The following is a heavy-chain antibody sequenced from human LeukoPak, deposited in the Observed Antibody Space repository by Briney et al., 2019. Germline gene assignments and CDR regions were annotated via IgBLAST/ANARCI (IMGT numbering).Heavy chain of an antibody. D-gene: IGHD6-19*01. Sequence: GGSLRLSCAVSGFTVSSNYMSWVRQAPGKGLEWVSYISSSGSTIYYADSVKGRFTISRDNAKNSLYLQMNSLRAEDTAVYYCARGGVAGYYYYYMDVWGKGTTVTVSS. J-gene: IGHJ6*03. V-gene: IGHV3-11*01. CDR3: ARGGVAGYYYYYMDV. CDR2: ISSSGSTI. CDR1: GFTVSSNY.